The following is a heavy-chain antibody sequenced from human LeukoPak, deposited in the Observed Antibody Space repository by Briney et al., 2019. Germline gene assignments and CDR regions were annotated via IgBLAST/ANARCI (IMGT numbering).Heavy chain of an antibody. CDR3: AKDFEWLRSGIDY. CDR2: ISGSGGST. D-gene: IGHD5-12*01. Sequence: GGSLRLSCAASGFTFSSYAMSWVRQAPGKGLEWVSAISGSGGSTYYADSVKGRFTISRDNSKNTLYLQMSSLRAEDTAVYYCAKDFEWLRSGIDYWGQGTLVTVSS. V-gene: IGHV3-23*01. CDR1: GFTFSSYA. J-gene: IGHJ4*02.